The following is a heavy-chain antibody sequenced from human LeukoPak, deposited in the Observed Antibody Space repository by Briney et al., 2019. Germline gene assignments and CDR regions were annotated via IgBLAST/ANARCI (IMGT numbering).Heavy chain of an antibody. V-gene: IGHV4-61*02. CDR3: ARDPNLYGSGAFDY. CDR2: VSTRGST. J-gene: IGHJ4*02. D-gene: IGHD3-10*01. CDR1: GGSISSGNNY. Sequence: SETLSLTCTVSGGSISSGNNYWNWLRQPAGKGLEWIGRVSTRGSTNYNPSLKSRVNISIDTSKNQFSLKLSSVTAADTAVYYCARDPNLYGSGAFDYWGQGTLVIVSA.